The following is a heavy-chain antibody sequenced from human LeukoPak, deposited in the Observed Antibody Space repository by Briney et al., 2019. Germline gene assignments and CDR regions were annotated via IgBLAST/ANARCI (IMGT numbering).Heavy chain of an antibody. J-gene: IGHJ4*02. CDR2: IYVSGST. D-gene: IGHD1-26*01. CDR1: GVSMSSYY. CDR3: AREIEFPGGLRIDF. Sequence: PSETLSLTCSISGVSMSSYYWNWIRKPAGKGLEWIGRIYVSGSTSYNPSLKSRVTMSIDTSKNQFSLNLNSVTAADTAVYYCAREIEFPGGLRIDFWGQGILVTVSS. V-gene: IGHV4-4*07.